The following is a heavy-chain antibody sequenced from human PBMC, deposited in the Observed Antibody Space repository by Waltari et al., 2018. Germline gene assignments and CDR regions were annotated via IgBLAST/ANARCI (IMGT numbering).Heavy chain of an antibody. Sequence: EVQLVESGGGLVQPGGSLRLSCAASGFTVSSNYMSWVRQAPGKGLEWVSVSYSGGSTYYADSVKGRFTISRDNSKNTLYLQMNSLRAEDTAVYYCARQWISLYYGMDVWGQGTTVTVSS. D-gene: IGHD5-12*01. CDR1: GFTVSSNY. CDR2: SYSGGST. V-gene: IGHV3-66*02. J-gene: IGHJ6*02. CDR3: ARQWISLYYGMDV.